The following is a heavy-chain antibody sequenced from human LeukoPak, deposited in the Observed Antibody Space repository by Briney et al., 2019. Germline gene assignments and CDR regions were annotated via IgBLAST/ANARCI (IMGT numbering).Heavy chain of an antibody. CDR3: AVLNYGSALYYFDY. V-gene: IGHV4-59*01. J-gene: IGHJ4*02. CDR1: GGSISSYY. CDR2: IYYSGST. D-gene: IGHD3-10*01. Sequence: SETLSLTCTVSGGSISSYYWSWIRQPPGKGLEWIGYIYYSGSTNYNPSLKSRVTISVDTSKNQFSLKLSSVTAADTAVYYCAVLNYGSALYYFDYWGQGTLVTVSS.